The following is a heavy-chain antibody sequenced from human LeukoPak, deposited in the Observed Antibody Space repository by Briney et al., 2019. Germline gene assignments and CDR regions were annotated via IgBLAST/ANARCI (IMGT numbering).Heavy chain of an antibody. D-gene: IGHD3-10*01. V-gene: IGHV1-2*02. CDR2: INPNSGGT. CDR3: ARDRGVLLWFRESPRIPGY. CDR1: GYTFTGYY. J-gene: IGHJ4*02. Sequence: ASVKVSCKASGYTFTGYYMHWVQQAPGQGLEWMGWINPNSGGTNYAQKLQGRVTMTTDTSTSTAYMELRSLRPDDTAVYYCARDRGVLLWFRESPRIPGYWGQGTLVTVSS.